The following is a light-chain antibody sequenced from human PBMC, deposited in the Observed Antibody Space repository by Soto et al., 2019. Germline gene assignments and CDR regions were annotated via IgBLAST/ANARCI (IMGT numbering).Light chain of an antibody. CDR3: CSYGGSTTPVL. CDR2: EGS. CDR1: NTDIGSYNF. Sequence: QSALTQSASVSGSPGQSITISCTGTNTDIGSYNFVSWYQQHPGKAPKLMIYEGSQWPSGVSNRFSGSKSGNTASLTISGLQAEDEADYYCCSYGGSTTPVLFGGGTQLTVL. J-gene: IGLJ7*01. V-gene: IGLV2-23*01.